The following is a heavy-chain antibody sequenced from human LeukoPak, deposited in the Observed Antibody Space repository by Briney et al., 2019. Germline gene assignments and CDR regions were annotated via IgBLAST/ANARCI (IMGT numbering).Heavy chain of an antibody. D-gene: IGHD6-19*01. CDR3: ARDSSIAVAGTGYFQH. CDR2: IIPIFGTA. CDR1: GGTFSSYA. J-gene: IGHJ1*01. V-gene: IGHV1-69*13. Sequence: SVKVSCKASGGTFSSYAISWVRRAPGQGLEWMGGIIPIFGTANYAQKFQGRVTITADESTSTAYMELSSLRSEDTAVYYCARDSSIAVAGTGYFQHWGQGTLVTVSS.